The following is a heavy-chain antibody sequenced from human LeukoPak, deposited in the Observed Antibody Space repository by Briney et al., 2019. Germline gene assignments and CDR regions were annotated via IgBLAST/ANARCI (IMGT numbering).Heavy chain of an antibody. Sequence: ASVKVSCKASGYTFTSYGISRVRQAPGQGLEWMGWISAYNGNTNYAQKLQGRVTMTTDTSTSTAYMELWSLRSDDTAVYYCARDRPRRRWFGELLHGRPRADYYYYAMDAWGKGTTVTVSS. J-gene: IGHJ6*04. CDR2: ISAYNGNT. V-gene: IGHV1-18*04. CDR1: GYTFTSYG. D-gene: IGHD3-10*01. CDR3: ARDRPRRRWFGELLHGRPRADYYYYAMDA.